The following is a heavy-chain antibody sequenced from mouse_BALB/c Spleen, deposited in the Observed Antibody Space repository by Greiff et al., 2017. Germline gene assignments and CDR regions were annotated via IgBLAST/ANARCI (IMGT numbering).Heavy chain of an antibody. CDR1: GYAFSSYW. D-gene: IGHD2-1*01. V-gene: IGHV1-80*01. J-gene: IGHJ4*01. CDR2: IYPGDGDT. Sequence: QVQLQQSGAELVRPGSSVKISCKASGYAFSSYWMNWVKQRPGQGLEWIGQIYPGDGDTNYNGKFKGKATLTADKSSSTAYMQLSSLTSEDSAVYVSARADGNYGGDYYAMDYWGQGTSVTVSS. CDR3: ARADGNYGGDYYAMDY.